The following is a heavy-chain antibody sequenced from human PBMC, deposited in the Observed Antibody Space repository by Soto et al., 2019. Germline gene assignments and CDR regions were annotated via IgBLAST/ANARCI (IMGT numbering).Heavy chain of an antibody. Sequence: QVQLVQSGAEVKKPGSSVKVSCKASGGTFSSYAISWVRQAPGQGLEWMRGIIPIFGTANYAQKFQGRVTITANESTSTAYMELSSLRSEDTAVYYCASANDYGDYSVAYYFDYWGQGTLVTVSS. D-gene: IGHD4-17*01. V-gene: IGHV1-69*01. J-gene: IGHJ4*02. CDR1: GGTFSSYA. CDR2: IIPIFGTA. CDR3: ASANDYGDYSVAYYFDY.